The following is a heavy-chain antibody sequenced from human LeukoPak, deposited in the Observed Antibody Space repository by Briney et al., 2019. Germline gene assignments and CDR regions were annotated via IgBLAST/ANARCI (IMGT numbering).Heavy chain of an antibody. D-gene: IGHD6-13*01. V-gene: IGHV3-7*01. CDR3: ARVGIEAAGIGGRLGFGY. CDR1: GFRFSSHW. Sequence: GGSLRLSCAASGFRFSSHWMSWVRQAPGKGLEWVANIKQDGSEIYYVGSVKGRFTISRDNAKNSLFLQMNGLRAEDTAVYYCARVGIEAAGIGGRLGFGYWGQGTLVTVS. J-gene: IGHJ4*02. CDR2: IKQDGSEI.